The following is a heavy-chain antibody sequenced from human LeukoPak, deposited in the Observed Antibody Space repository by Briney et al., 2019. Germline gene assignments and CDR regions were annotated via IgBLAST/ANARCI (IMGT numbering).Heavy chain of an antibody. D-gene: IGHD2-2*01. CDR3: ARTTRYCSSTSCYPKTYYFDY. CDR2: MNPNSGNT. J-gene: IGHJ4*02. Sequence: ASVKVSCKASGYTFTSYDINWMRQATGQGLEWMGWMNPNSGNTGYAQKFQGRVTMTRNTSISTAYMELSSLRSEDTAVYYCARTTRYCSSTSCYPKTYYFDYWGQGTLVTVSS. V-gene: IGHV1-8*01. CDR1: GYTFTSYD.